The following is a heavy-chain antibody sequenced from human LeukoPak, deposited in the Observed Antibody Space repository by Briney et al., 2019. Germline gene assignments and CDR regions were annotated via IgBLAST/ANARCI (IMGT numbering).Heavy chain of an antibody. Sequence: PGRSLRLSCAASGFTFSSYAMSWVRQAPGKGLEWVSAIGGSGGSTYYADSVKGRFTISRDNSKNTLYLQMNSLRAEDTAVYYCAKVALISQYYFDYWGQGTLVTVSS. J-gene: IGHJ4*02. CDR2: IGGSGGST. CDR3: AKVALISQYYFDY. CDR1: GFTFSSYA. V-gene: IGHV3-23*01. D-gene: IGHD3-3*02.